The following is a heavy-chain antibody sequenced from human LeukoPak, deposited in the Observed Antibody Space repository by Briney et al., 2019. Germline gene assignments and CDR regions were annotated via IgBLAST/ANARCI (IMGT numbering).Heavy chain of an antibody. Sequence: SETLSLTCTVSGGSISSYYWSWIRQPAGKGLEWIGRINTSGNSNYNPSLRSRVTMSVDTSKNQFSLNLSSVTAADTAVYYCARGRYDILTGYYTRTFDIWGQGTMVTV. CDR1: GGSISSYY. J-gene: IGHJ3*02. CDR2: INTSGNS. V-gene: IGHV4-4*07. CDR3: ARGRYDILTGYYTRTFDI. D-gene: IGHD3-9*01.